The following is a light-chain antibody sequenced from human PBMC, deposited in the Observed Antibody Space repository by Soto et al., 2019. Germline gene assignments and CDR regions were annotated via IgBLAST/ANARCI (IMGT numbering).Light chain of an antibody. J-gene: IGLJ1*01. CDR1: SSNIGSNT. CDR2: NNN. V-gene: IGLV1-44*01. CDR3: QSYDSSLSGYV. Sequence: QSALTQPPSTSGTPGQRVTISCYGSSSNIGSNTVNWYQQVPGTAPKLLIYNNNQRPSGVPDRFSGSKSGTSASLALSGLQAEDEADYYCQSYDSSLSGYVFGTGTKVTVL.